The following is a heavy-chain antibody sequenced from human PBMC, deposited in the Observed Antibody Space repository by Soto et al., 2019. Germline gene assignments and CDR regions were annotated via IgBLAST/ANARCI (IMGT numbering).Heavy chain of an antibody. J-gene: IGHJ6*02. CDR3: ARHLGGNHYYYGMDV. V-gene: IGHV1-69*12. D-gene: IGHD3-16*01. CDR2: IIPIFGTA. Sequence: QVQLVQSGAEVKKPGSSVKVSCKASGGTFSSYAISWVRQAPGQGLEWMGGIIPIFGTADYAQKFQGRVTITADDVTSTAYRELGSLRSEDTAVYYCARHLGGNHYYYGMDVWGQGTTVTVSS. CDR1: GGTFSSYA.